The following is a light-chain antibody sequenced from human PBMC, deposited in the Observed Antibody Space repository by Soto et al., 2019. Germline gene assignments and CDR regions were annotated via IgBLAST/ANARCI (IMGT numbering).Light chain of an antibody. J-gene: IGLJ1*01. Sequence: QSALSQPASVSGSPGQSITISCTGDYIEVDTPHFISWFQQHPGKAPRLLIFGVRNRPPGISSRFSGSKSGLTASLTISGLQPEDEADYYCSSFTTNRPYVFRPGTKLTVL. V-gene: IGLV2-14*01. CDR2: GVR. CDR3: SSFTTNRPYV. CDR1: YIEVDTPHF.